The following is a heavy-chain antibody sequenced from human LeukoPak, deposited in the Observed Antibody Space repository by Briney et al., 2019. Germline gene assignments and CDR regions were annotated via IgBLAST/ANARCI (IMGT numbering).Heavy chain of an antibody. CDR3: ARPEDLVGVTTSAFDY. Sequence: GGSLRLSCVASGFSFSSFGMHWVRQAQGKGLEWVAFIRYDGSNRYYADSVKGRFTISRDNSKNTLYLQMSSLRPEDTAVYYCARPEDLVGVTTSAFDYWGQGTLVTVSS. CDR2: IRYDGSNR. V-gene: IGHV3-30*02. D-gene: IGHD1-26*01. J-gene: IGHJ4*02. CDR1: GFSFSSFG.